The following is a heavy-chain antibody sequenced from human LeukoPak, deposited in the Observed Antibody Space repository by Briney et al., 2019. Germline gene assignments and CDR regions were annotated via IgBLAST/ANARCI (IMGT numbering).Heavy chain of an antibody. CDR3: ARAFCSSTTCKRFNYFDQ. J-gene: IGHJ4*02. CDR1: GYTFTGYY. Sequence: ASVKVSCKASGYTFTGYYIHWVRQAPGQGLEWMGWINPNSGGTNFAQKSQGRVTMTRDTSSSTAYMELSRLMSDDTAVYYCARAFCSSTTCKRFNYFDQWGQGTLVTVSS. CDR2: INPNSGGT. D-gene: IGHD2-2*01. V-gene: IGHV1-2*02.